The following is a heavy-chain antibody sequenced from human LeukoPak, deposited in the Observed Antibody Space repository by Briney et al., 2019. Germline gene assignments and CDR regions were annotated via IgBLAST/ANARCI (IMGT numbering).Heavy chain of an antibody. CDR1: GGSISSYY. D-gene: IGHD6-19*01. Sequence: SETLSLTCSVSGGSISSYYWSWIRQPPGKGLEWIGDIHHSGSTNYNPSLKSRVTISVDTSKNQFSLKLSSVTAADTAVYYCARVREQWLAYNWFDPWGQGTLVTVSS. CDR3: ARVREQWLAYNWFDP. J-gene: IGHJ5*02. V-gene: IGHV4-59*12. CDR2: IHHSGST.